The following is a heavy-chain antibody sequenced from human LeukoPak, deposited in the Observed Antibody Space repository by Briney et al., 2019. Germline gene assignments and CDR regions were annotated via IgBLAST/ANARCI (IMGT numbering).Heavy chain of an antibody. Sequence: PGGSLRLSCAASGFTFSSYSMNWAPQAPGKGLEWVSYISSSSSTIYYADSVKGRFTISRDNAKNSLYLQMSSLRDEDTAVYYCATVWGSYRDRKAYFDYWGQGTLVTVSS. V-gene: IGHV3-48*02. CDR1: GFTFSSYS. J-gene: IGHJ4*02. CDR3: ATVWGSYRDRKAYFDY. D-gene: IGHD3-16*02. CDR2: ISSSSSTI.